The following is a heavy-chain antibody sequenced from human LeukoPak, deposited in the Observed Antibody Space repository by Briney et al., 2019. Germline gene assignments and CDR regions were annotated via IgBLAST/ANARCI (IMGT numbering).Heavy chain of an antibody. CDR3: TRWETTVTTSAAFDY. D-gene: IGHD4-17*01. CDR1: GFTFSGSA. J-gene: IGHJ4*02. Sequence: PGGSLRLSCAASGFTFSGSAMHWVRQASGKGLEWVGRTRSKANSYATAYAASVKGRFTISRDDSKNTAYLQMNSLKTEDTAVYYCTRWETTVTTSAAFDYWGQGTLVTVSS. CDR2: TRSKANSYAT. V-gene: IGHV3-73*01.